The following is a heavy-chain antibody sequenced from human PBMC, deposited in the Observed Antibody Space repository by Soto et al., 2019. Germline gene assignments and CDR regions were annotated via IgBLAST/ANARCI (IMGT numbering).Heavy chain of an antibody. V-gene: IGHV1-69*12. Sequence: QVQLEQSGAEVKRPGSSVKVSCKASGGTFTTSAISWVRQAPGQGLEWMAGIMPIFRTPDYAQKFQGRVTGTADESTSTAYMELSGLRSDDTAVHYCARDKYRLQIGGNYYYILDVWGQGTTVTVSS. CDR2: IMPIFRTP. D-gene: IGHD6-25*01. CDR3: ARDKYRLQIGGNYYYILDV. J-gene: IGHJ6*02. CDR1: GGTFTTSA.